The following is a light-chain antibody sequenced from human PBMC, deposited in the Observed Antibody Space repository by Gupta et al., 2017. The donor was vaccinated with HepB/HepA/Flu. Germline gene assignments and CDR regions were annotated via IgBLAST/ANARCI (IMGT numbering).Light chain of an antibody. CDR2: WAS. Sequence: DIVMTQSPDSLAVSLGERATINCKSSQSLLDSSNNKNYLAWYQQKPGQPPRLLIYWASTRESGVPDKFSGSGSGTDFTLTISSLQAEDVAVYYCQQYDNTPLTFGGGTKVEIK. V-gene: IGKV4-1*01. J-gene: IGKJ4*01. CDR1: QSLLDSSNNKNY. CDR3: QQYDNTPLT.